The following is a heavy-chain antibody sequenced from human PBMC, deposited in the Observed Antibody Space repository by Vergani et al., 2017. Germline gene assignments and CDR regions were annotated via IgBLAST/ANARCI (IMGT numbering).Heavy chain of an antibody. J-gene: IGHJ4*02. D-gene: IGHD5-12*01. V-gene: IGHV1-46*01. CDR3: ARDRGYSGYDGGRDY. CDR2: INPSGGST. Sequence: QVQLVQSGAAVKNPGASVKVSCKASGYTFTSYYMHWARQAPGQGLEWMGIINPSGGSTSYAQKFQGRVTMTRDTSTSTVYMELSILRAEDTAVYYWARDRGYSGYDGGRDYWGQGTLVTVSS. CDR1: GYTFTSYY.